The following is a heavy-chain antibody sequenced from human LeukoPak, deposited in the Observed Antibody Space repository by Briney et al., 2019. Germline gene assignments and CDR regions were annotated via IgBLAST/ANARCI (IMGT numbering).Heavy chain of an antibody. CDR1: GFTFSRYW. CDR3: GRLTS. J-gene: IGHJ4*02. Sequence: GGSLRLSCAAPGFTFSRYWMHWVRQAPGKGLMWVSRISPDGSTTLYADSVKGRFTISRDNSKNTMYLQMNSLRAEDTAVYYCGRLTSWGQGTLVTVSS. V-gene: IGHV3-74*03. D-gene: IGHD1-1*01. CDR2: ISPDGSTT.